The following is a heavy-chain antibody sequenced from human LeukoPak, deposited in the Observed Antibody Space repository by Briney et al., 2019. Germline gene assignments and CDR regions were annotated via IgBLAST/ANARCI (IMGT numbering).Heavy chain of an antibody. J-gene: IGHJ4*02. Sequence: ASVKVSCKASGYTFTSYAMHWVRQAPGQRLEWMGWINAGNGNTKYSQKFQGRVTITRDTSASTAYLELSRLRSEDTAVYYCASNYYGPGSPLVWGQGNLVTASS. CDR1: GYTFTSYA. CDR3: ASNYYGPGSPLV. CDR2: INAGNGNT. D-gene: IGHD3-10*01. V-gene: IGHV1-3*01.